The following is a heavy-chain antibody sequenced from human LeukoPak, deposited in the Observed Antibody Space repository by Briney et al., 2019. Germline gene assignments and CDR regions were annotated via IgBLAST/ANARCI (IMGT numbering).Heavy chain of an antibody. V-gene: IGHV4-61*02. D-gene: IGHD2-2*03. CDR2: IYTSGST. J-gene: IGHJ4*02. CDR1: GGSISSGSYY. Sequence: PSETLSLTCTVSGGSISSGSYYWSWIRQPAGRGLEWIGRIYTSGSTNYNPSLKSRVTISVDTSKNQFSLKLSSVTAADTAVYYCARDLDIWGQGTLVTVSS. CDR3: ARDLDI.